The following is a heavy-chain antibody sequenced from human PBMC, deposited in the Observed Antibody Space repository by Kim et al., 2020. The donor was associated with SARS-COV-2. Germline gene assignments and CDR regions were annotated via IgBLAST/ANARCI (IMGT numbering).Heavy chain of an antibody. CDR1: GFTFSSYA. D-gene: IGHD3-22*01. CDR2: ISGSGGST. J-gene: IGHJ4*02. V-gene: IGHV3-23*01. CDR3: AKAKDYYDSSGYFDY. Sequence: GGSMRLSCAASGFTFSSYAMSWVRQAPGKGLEWVSAISGSGGSTYYADSVKGRFTISRDNSKNTLYLQMNSLRAEDTAVYYCAKAKDYYDSSGYFDYWGQGTLVTVSS.